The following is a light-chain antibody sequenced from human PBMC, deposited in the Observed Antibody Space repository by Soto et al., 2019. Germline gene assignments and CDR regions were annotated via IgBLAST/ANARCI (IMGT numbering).Light chain of an antibody. CDR1: SSDVGSYNH. Sequence: QSVLTQPPSVSGSPGQSVTISCTGTSSDVGSYNHVSWYQQPPGTAPKLMIYDVSNRPSGVPDRFSGSKSGNTASLTISGLQAEDESDYYCSSYTTSSTLVFGGGTQLTVL. CDR2: DVS. CDR3: SSYTTSSTLV. J-gene: IGLJ2*01. V-gene: IGLV2-18*02.